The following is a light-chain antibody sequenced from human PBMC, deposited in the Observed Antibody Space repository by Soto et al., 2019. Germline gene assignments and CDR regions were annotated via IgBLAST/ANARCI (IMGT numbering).Light chain of an antibody. Sequence: DIQMTQSPSTLSASVGDRVTITCRASQSISSWLAWYQQKPGKAPKLLIYKASSLESGVQSRFSGSGSGTEFTLTISSLQPDDFATYYCQQYNSYSWTFGHGTKVEIK. V-gene: IGKV1-5*03. J-gene: IGKJ1*01. CDR1: QSISSW. CDR3: QQYNSYSWT. CDR2: KAS.